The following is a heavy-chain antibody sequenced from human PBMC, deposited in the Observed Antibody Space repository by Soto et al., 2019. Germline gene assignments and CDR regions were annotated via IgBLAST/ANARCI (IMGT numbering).Heavy chain of an antibody. CDR2: ITNSDSTT. CDR3: ARDPAVGSSGWYYFDY. V-gene: IGHV3-48*02. CDR1: GFTFSSYG. D-gene: IGHD6-19*01. Sequence: PGGSLRLSCAASGFTFSSYGMHWVRQAPGKGLEWVAYITNSDSTTYYADSVRGRFTISRDNGKDSLSLQMSSPRDEDTAVYYCARDPAVGSSGWYYFDYWGQGALVTVSS. J-gene: IGHJ4*02.